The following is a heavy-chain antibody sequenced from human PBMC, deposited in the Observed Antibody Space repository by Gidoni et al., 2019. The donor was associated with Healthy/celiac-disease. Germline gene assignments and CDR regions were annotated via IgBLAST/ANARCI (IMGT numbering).Heavy chain of an antibody. CDR2: IDWDDDK. CDR3: ARTLDSSGYDDAFDY. D-gene: IGHD3-22*01. V-gene: IGHV2-70*15. CDR1: GFSLSTSGMC. J-gene: IGHJ4*02. Sequence: QVTLRESGPALVKPTQTLTLTCTFSGFSLSTSGMCVSWIRQPPGKALEWLARIDWDDDKYYSTSLKTRLTISKDTSKNQVVLTMTNMDPVDTATYYCARTLDSSGYDDAFDYWGQGTLVTVSS.